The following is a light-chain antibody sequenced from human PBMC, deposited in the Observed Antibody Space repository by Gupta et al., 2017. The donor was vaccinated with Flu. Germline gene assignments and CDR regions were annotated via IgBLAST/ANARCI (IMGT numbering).Light chain of an antibody. CDR1: NSDIGAYNY. CDR3: SSYTGSYTL. CDR2: EVN. Sequence: QSITISCAGTNSDIGAYNYVSWYQQHPGKALKLMIFEVNNRPSGISNRFSGSKSGYTASLIISGLQAEDEALYYCSSYTGSYTLFGGGTRLTVL. V-gene: IGLV2-14*01. J-gene: IGLJ2*01.